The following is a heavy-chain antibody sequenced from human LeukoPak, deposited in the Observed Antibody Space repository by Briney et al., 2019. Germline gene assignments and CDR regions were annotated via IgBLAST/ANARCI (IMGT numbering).Heavy chain of an antibody. J-gene: IGHJ4*01. D-gene: IGHD4-23*01. CDR1: GYTFTAYY. Sequence: ASVKVSCEASGYTFTAYYVHWVRQPPAQGLERMGRIHPNIGGTNYAQKLQGRVTMTRDTCTSTAYMELSRLRSDDTAVYYCARIREWASTVGAFDYWGQGALVTVSS. CDR2: IHPNIGGT. CDR3: ARIREWASTVGAFDY. V-gene: IGHV1-2*06.